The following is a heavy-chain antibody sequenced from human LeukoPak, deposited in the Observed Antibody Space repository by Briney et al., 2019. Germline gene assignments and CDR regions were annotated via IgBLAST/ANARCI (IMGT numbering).Heavy chain of an antibody. CDR1: GFTFRDYT. CDR2: ISKSGTYI. Sequence: GGSLRLSCAASGFTFRDYTMNWVRQAPGKGLEWVSAISKSGTYIKYADSVKGRFTVSRDNSKNMVYLQMNSLRADDTAIYYCAKSVVVITFRFDDWGQGALVTVSS. CDR3: AKSVVVITFRFDD. D-gene: IGHD2-15*01. J-gene: IGHJ4*02. V-gene: IGHV3-21*04.